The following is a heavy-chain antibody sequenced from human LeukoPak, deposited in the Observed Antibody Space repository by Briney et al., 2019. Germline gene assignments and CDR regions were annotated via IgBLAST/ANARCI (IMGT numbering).Heavy chain of an antibody. CDR3: ARCSEYNWNYYYMDV. D-gene: IGHD1-20*01. V-gene: IGHV4-59*01. CDR1: GGSITSCY. J-gene: IGHJ6*03. CDR2: IYNSGST. Sequence: PQSLSLTCAVSGGSITSCYWSWIRQPPGKGLGWIGYIYNSGSTNYTPSLKSRVTISVDTSKNPFSLQLSSVTAADTAMYYCARCSEYNWNYYYMDVWGKGTTVTVSS.